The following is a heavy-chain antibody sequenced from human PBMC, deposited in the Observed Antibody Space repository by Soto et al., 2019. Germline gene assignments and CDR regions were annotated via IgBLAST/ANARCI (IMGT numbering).Heavy chain of an antibody. V-gene: IGHV3-21*01. CDR3: ARDRCSGGSCYSIDY. J-gene: IGHJ4*02. Sequence: LRLSCAASGFIFSSYSMNWVRQATGKGLEWVSSISSSSTYTYYAESAKGRFTISRDSAKNSLFLEMTSLRAEDTAVYYCARDRCSGGSCYSIDYWGQGTLVTVSS. D-gene: IGHD2-15*01. CDR2: ISSSSTYT. CDR1: GFIFSSYS.